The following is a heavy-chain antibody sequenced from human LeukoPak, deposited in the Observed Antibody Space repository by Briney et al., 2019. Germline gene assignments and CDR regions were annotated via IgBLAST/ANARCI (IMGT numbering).Heavy chain of an antibody. CDR3: ARGPHGGFVIIPTEF. V-gene: IGHV3-21*01. Sequence: PGGSLRLSCAASGFTFSSYAMNWVRQAPGKGLEWVSSIDSSSSYIYYADSVKGRLTISRANAKNSLFLQMNSLRAEDTAVYYCARGPHGGFVIIPTEFWGQGTLVTVSS. CDR2: IDSSSSYI. CDR1: GFTFSSYA. J-gene: IGHJ4*02. D-gene: IGHD3-3*01.